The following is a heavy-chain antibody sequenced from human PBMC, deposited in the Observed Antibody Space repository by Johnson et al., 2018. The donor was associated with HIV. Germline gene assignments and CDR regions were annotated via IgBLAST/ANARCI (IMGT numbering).Heavy chain of an antibody. Sequence: EVQLVESGGGLVQPGGSLRLSCGVSGFTFSDHWMQWVRQAPGKGLVWVSRINGDGSRTSYADSVKGRFTISRDNSKNTLYLQMSSLRAEDTAVYYCARGGIIHDAFDIWGQGTMVTVSS. V-gene: IGHV3-74*01. CDR2: INGDGSRT. CDR3: ARGGIIHDAFDI. CDR1: GFTFSDHW. D-gene: IGHD1-1*01. J-gene: IGHJ3*02.